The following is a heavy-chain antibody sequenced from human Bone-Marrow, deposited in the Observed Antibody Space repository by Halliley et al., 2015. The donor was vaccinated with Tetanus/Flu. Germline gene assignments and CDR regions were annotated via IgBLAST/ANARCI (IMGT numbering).Heavy chain of an antibody. J-gene: IGHJ4*02. CDR2: ISIDGSSS. Sequence: ISIDGSSSYYADSVKGRFTIFRDNSKNTLYLEMNSLRVEDTAVYYCAKDHYDYVWAPGPFGNWGQGTLVTVSS. V-gene: IGHV3-30*18. D-gene: IGHD3-16*01. CDR3: AKDHYDYVWAPGPFGN.